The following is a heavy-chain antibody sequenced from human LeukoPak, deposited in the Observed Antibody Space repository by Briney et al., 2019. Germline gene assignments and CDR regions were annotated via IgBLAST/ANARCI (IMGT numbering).Heavy chain of an antibody. D-gene: IGHD3-10*01. CDR3: ARSYGSGRRDAFDI. Sequence: ASVSVSCKASGYTFTDYYIHWVRQPPGQGLQWMGYINPNSGGPNSAHKSQGRVTMTRDTSLSTAYMELTRLRSDDTAVYYCARSYGSGRRDAFDIWGQGTMVTVSS. V-gene: IGHV1-2*02. CDR1: GYTFTDYY. J-gene: IGHJ3*02. CDR2: INPNSGGP.